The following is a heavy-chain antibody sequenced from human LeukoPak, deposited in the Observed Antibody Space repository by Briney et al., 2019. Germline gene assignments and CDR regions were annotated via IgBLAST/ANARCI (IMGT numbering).Heavy chain of an antibody. V-gene: IGHV4-59*08. Sequence: TSETLSLTCTVSGGSISSYSWSWIRQPPGKGLEWIGYIYYSGNTKYNPSLKSRVTMSVDTSKNQLSLMLTSVTAADTAVYYCARHIFGTVTKSADAFDVWGQGTMVILSS. J-gene: IGHJ3*01. CDR3: ARHIFGTVTKSADAFDV. CDR2: IYYSGNT. CDR1: GGSISSYS. D-gene: IGHD4-17*01.